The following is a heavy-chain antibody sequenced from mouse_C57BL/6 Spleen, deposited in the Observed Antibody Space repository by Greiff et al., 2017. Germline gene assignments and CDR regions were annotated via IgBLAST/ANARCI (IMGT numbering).Heavy chain of an antibody. CDR3: ERGGLANWDVRYYAMDY. Sequence: QVQLQQSGPELVRPGASVKISCKAPGYTFTSHWMQWVRQRPGQGLEWIGEIFPGSGSTYYNEKFKGKATLTVDTSSSTAYMQLSSLTSEDSAVYFCERGGLANWDVRYYAMDYWGQGTSVTVSS. CDR2: IFPGSGST. V-gene: IGHV1-56*01. D-gene: IGHD4-1*01. J-gene: IGHJ4*01. CDR1: GYTFTSHW.